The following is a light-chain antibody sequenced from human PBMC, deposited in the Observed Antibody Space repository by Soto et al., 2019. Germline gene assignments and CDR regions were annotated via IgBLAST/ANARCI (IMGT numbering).Light chain of an antibody. CDR2: AAS. Sequence: DIQMTQSPSSLSVSVGDRVTITCRASQSISNYLNWYQQKPGKAPKLLIYAASTLQSGVPSRFSVSGSGTDFTLTVSSLQPEDCATYYCQHSYSTPRTFGKGTKVEIK. CDR3: QHSYSTPRT. V-gene: IGKV1-39*01. CDR1: QSISNY. J-gene: IGKJ1*01.